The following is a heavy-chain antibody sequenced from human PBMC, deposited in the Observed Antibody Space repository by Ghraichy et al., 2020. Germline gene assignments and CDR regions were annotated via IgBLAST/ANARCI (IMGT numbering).Heavy chain of an antibody. CDR2: IYNSGGT. Sequence: SETLSLTCTVSGGSISSYYWSWIRQPPGKGLEWIGYIYNSGGTNYNPSLKSPVTISVDTSKNQFSLKLRSVTAADTAVYYCAGVGSSSGWYGYFFDSWGQGTLVTVSS. CDR1: GGSISSYY. J-gene: IGHJ4*02. V-gene: IGHV4-59*01. CDR3: AGVGSSSGWYGYFFDS. D-gene: IGHD6-19*01.